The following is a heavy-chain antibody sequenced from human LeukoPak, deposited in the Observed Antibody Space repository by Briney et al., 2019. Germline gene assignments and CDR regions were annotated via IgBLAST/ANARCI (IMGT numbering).Heavy chain of an antibody. Sequence: SETLPLTCAVFGYSISSGYYWGWIRQPPGKGLEWIGSIYHSGSTYYNPSLKSRVTISVDTSKNQFSLKLSSVTAADTAVYYCARRFGSSSYYYYMDVWGKGTTVTVSS. CDR3: ARRFGSSSYYYYMDV. J-gene: IGHJ6*03. D-gene: IGHD6-6*01. CDR1: GYSISSGYY. V-gene: IGHV4-38-2*01. CDR2: IYHSGST.